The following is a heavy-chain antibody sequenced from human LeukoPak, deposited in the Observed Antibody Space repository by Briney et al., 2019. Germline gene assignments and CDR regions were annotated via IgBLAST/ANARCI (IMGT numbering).Heavy chain of an antibody. CDR2: INPNSGET. Sequence: GASVTVSCKTSGYTFTDYYIHWVRQAPGQGLEWMGWINPNSGETNSAQKFQGRVTMTGDTSISTAYMELRRVTSDDTAGYYCARDRDYSNTERGFDYWGQGTLVTVSS. CDR3: ARDRDYSNTERGFDY. J-gene: IGHJ4*02. CDR1: GYTFTDYY. D-gene: IGHD4-11*01. V-gene: IGHV1-2*02.